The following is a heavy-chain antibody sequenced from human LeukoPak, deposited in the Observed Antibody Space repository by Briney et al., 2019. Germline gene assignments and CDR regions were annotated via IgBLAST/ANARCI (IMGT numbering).Heavy chain of an antibody. CDR2: IINTGGIK. D-gene: IGHD2-15*01. CDR3: AKGHIATGSLYYFDF. CDR1: GFTFVDYA. J-gene: IGHJ4*02. Sequence: GGSLRLSCAASGFTFVDYALTWIRQPPGKGLQCVSTIINTGGIKYYADSEKGRFTISRDNSKNPLYLQMNSLRVEDTAVYYCAKGHIATGSLYYFDFWGQGTLVSVSS. V-gene: IGHV3-23*01.